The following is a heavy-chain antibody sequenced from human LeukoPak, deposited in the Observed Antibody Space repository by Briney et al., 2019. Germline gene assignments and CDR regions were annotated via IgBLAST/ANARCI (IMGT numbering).Heavy chain of an antibody. Sequence: GASVKVSCKASGGTFSSYAINWVRQAPGQGLEWMGRIIPILGIANYAQKFQGRVTITADKSTSTAYMELSSLRSEDTAVYYCAGADSSGWLALFDYWGQGTLVTVSS. CDR2: IIPILGIA. V-gene: IGHV1-69*04. CDR1: GGTFSSYA. CDR3: AGADSSGWLALFDY. J-gene: IGHJ4*02. D-gene: IGHD6-19*01.